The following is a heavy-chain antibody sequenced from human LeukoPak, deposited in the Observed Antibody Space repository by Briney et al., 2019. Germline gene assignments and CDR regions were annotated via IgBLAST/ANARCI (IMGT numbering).Heavy chain of an antibody. Sequence: SQTLSLTCTVSGGSISSGTYYWTWIRQPAGKGLEWIGRIYTSGTTYYNPSLKSRVTISADTSKNQFSLKLTSVTAADTAVYYCARHDGYCSSTTCWGGAFNIWGLGTMVTVSS. CDR1: GGSISSGTYY. CDR2: IYTSGTT. D-gene: IGHD2-2*01. V-gene: IGHV4-61*02. CDR3: ARHDGYCSSTTCWGGAFNI. J-gene: IGHJ3*02.